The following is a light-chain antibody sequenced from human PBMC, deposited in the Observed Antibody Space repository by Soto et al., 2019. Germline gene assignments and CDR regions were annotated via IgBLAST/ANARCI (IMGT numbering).Light chain of an antibody. CDR2: GAS. J-gene: IGKJ5*01. Sequence: EIVMTQSAAAVSVSPGERATLSCRASQSVSSRSLAWYQHKAGQAPRLLIYGASTRAAGIPGRLSASGSGADFTLTISSLHSEDFAVYYCQHYDNWPITFGQGTRLEIK. CDR1: QSVSSRS. CDR3: QHYDNWPIT. V-gene: IGKV3D-15*01.